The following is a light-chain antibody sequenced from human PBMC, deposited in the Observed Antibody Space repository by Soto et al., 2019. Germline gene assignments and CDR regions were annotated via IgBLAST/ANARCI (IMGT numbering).Light chain of an antibody. J-gene: IGLJ1*01. CDR1: NIGGKT. Sequence: SYELTQPPSVSVAPGQTATITCGGSNIGGKTVHWYQQKPGQAPVVVVDHDTDRPSGIPERFSGSNSGNTATLTISRVEAGDEADYYCKVWASSTDLYVFGPGTKVTVL. V-gene: IGLV3-21*02. CDR2: HDT. CDR3: KVWASSTDLYV.